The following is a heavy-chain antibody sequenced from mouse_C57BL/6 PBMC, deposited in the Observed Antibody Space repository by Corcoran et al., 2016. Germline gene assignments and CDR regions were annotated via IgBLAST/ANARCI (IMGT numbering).Heavy chain of an antibody. D-gene: IGHD1-1*01. J-gene: IGHJ2*01. Sequence: QVQLQQSGPELVKPGASVKISCKASGYSFTSYYIHWVKQRPGQGLEWIGWIYPGSGNTKYNEKFKGKATLTADTSSSTAYIQLSSLTSEDSAVYYCARYYGSSPYYFDYWGQGTTLTVSS. CDR2: IYPGSGNT. CDR1: GYSFTSYY. V-gene: IGHV1-66*01. CDR3: ARYYGSSPYYFDY.